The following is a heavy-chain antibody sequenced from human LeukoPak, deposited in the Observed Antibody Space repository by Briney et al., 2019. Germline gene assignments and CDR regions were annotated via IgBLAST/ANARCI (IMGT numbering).Heavy chain of an antibody. V-gene: IGHV3-23*01. Sequence: PGGSLRLSCAASGFTFSTYAMSWVRQAPGKGLEWVSAISGSGGSTYYADSVKGRFTISRDNAKNSLYLQMNSLRAEDTAVYYCASARGVTWFDPWGQGTLVTVSS. J-gene: IGHJ5*02. D-gene: IGHD3-10*01. CDR2: ISGSGGST. CDR1: GFTFSTYA. CDR3: ASARGVTWFDP.